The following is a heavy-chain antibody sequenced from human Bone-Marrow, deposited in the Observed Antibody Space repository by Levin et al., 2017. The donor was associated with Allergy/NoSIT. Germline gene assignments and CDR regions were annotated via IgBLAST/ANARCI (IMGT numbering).Heavy chain of an antibody. CDR3: ARDLRWGTLDAFDI. Sequence: LSLTCAASGFTFDDYGMSWVRQAPGKGLEWVSGINWNGGSTGYADSVKGRFTISRDNAKNSLYLQMNSLRAEDTALYYCARDLRWGTLDAFDIWGQGTMVTVSS. CDR1: GFTFDDYG. V-gene: IGHV3-20*04. CDR2: INWNGGST. J-gene: IGHJ3*02. D-gene: IGHD4-23*01.